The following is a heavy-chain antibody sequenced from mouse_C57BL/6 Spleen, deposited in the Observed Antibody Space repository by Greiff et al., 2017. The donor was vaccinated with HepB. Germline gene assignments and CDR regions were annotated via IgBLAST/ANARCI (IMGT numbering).Heavy chain of an antibody. D-gene: IGHD1-1*01. CDR1: GYTFTSYW. V-gene: IGHV1-50*01. CDR3: ARKLQEGSQYYGSSYNYAMDY. J-gene: IGHJ4*01. Sequence: QVQLQQPGAELVKPGASVKLSCKASGYTFTSYWMQWVKQRPGQGLEWIGEIDPSDSYTNYNQKFKGKATLTVDTSSSTAYMQLSSLTSEESAVYYCARKLQEGSQYYGSSYNYAMDYWGQGTSVTVSS. CDR2: IDPSDSYT.